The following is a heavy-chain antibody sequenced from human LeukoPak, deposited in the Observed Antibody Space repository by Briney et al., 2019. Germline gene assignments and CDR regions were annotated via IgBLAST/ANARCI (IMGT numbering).Heavy chain of an antibody. Sequence: PGGSLRLSCAASGFTFDDYGMSWVRQAPGKGLEWVSGINWNGGSTGYADSVKGRFTISRDNAKNSLYLQMNSLRAEDTALYYCARHLGYCSSTSCYGVDYWGQGTLVTVSS. D-gene: IGHD2-2*01. CDR1: GFTFDDYG. CDR3: ARHLGYCSSTSCYGVDY. J-gene: IGHJ4*02. CDR2: INWNGGST. V-gene: IGHV3-20*04.